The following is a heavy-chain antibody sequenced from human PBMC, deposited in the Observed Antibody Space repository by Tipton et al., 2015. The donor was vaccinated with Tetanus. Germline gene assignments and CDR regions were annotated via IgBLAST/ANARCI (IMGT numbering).Heavy chain of an antibody. CDR2: VSSSGNS. D-gene: IGHD3-10*01. CDR3: ATDRRGPGEVRGLDN. CDR1: GGSVSSYY. J-gene: IGHJ4*02. V-gene: IGHV4-59*02. Sequence: TLSLTCTVSGGSVSSYYWTWFRQPPGKRLEWIGFVSSSGNSNYSPSLTGRVSMSLDTSKTHFSLRLDSVTAADTAVYYCATDRRGPGEVRGLDNWGQGTLVTVSS.